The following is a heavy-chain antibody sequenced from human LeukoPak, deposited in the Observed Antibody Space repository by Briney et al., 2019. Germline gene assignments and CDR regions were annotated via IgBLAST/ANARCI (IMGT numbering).Heavy chain of an antibody. CDR1: GGSISSYY. Sequence: SETLSLTCTVSGGSISSYYWSWIRQPPGKGLEWIGYIYYSGSTNYNPSLKSRVTISVDTSKNQFSLKLSSVTAADTAVYYCARHPGGYCSSTSCYYYGMDVWGQGTTVTVSS. V-gene: IGHV4-59*08. D-gene: IGHD2-2*01. CDR3: ARHPGGYCSSTSCYYYGMDV. CDR2: IYYSGST. J-gene: IGHJ6*02.